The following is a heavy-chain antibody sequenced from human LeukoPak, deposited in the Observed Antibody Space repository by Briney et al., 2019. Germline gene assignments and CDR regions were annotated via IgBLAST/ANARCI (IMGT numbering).Heavy chain of an antibody. CDR2: IYTSGST. V-gene: IGHV4-61*02. Sequence: SQTLSPTCTVSGGSISSGSYYWSWIRQPAGKGLEWIGRIYTSGSTNYNPSLKSRITISLDTSKDQFSLRLSSVTAADTAVYYCARTSSGVTMIWGQGTLVTVSS. D-gene: IGHD3-22*01. J-gene: IGHJ4*02. CDR1: GGSISSGSYY. CDR3: ARTSSGVTMI.